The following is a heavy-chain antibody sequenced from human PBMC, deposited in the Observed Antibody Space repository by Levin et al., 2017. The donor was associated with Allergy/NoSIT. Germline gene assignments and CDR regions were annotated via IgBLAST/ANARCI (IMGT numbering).Heavy chain of an antibody. CDR3: AKDRIISRFGELLLGWFDP. J-gene: IGHJ5*02. Sequence: GGSLRLSCAASGFTFSSYAMSWVRQAPGKGLEWVSAISGSGGSTYYADSVKGRFTISRDNSKNTLYLQMNSLRAEDTAVYYCAKDRIISRFGELLLGWFDPWGQGTLVTVSS. V-gene: IGHV3-23*01. CDR2: ISGSGGST. CDR1: GFTFSSYA. D-gene: IGHD3-10*01.